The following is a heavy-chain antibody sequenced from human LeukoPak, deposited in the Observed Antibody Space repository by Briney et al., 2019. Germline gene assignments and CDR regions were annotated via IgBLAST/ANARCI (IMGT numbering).Heavy chain of an antibody. D-gene: IGHD3-3*01. Sequence: SATLSLTCTASGVSISSYYLSWIRQPAGKGLEWIGRIYTLGSTNYHPFRKSRVPPSVDTSKNQLSLKLSSVTAAHTAVYYCPRVFFWSGYPPRGSNWFDPWGQGTLVTVSS. CDR3: PRVFFWSGYPPRGSNWFDP. CDR1: GVSISSYY. CDR2: IYTLGST. V-gene: IGHV4-4*07. J-gene: IGHJ5*02.